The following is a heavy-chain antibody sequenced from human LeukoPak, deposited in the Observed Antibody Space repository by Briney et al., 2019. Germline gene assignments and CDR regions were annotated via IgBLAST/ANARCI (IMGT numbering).Heavy chain of an antibody. V-gene: IGHV1-8*01. CDR1: GYTFTSYD. CDR3: ARGSYYYGSGSYSSMDV. D-gene: IGHD3-10*01. CDR2: NNPNSGNT. J-gene: IGHJ6*02. Sequence: ASVKVSCKASGYTFTSYDINWLRQATGQGLEWMGWNNPNSGNTGYAQKFQGRVTMTRNTSISTAYMELSSLRSEDTAVYYCARGSYYYGSGSYSSMDVWGQGTTVTVSS.